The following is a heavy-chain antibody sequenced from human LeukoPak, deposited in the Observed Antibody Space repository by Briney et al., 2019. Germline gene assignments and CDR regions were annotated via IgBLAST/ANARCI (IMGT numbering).Heavy chain of an antibody. V-gene: IGHV3-23*01. Sequence: PGGSLRLSCAASGFTFSSYAMSWVRQAPGKGLEWVSAISGSGGSTYYADSVKGRFTISRDNSKNTLYLRMNSLRAEDTAVYYCAKDHRNYDILTGYPGPGYWGQGTLVTVSS. D-gene: IGHD3-9*01. CDR3: AKDHRNYDILTGYPGPGY. CDR2: ISGSGGST. J-gene: IGHJ4*02. CDR1: GFTFSSYA.